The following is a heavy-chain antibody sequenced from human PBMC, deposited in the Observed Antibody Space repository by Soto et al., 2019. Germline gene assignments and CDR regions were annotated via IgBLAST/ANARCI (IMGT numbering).Heavy chain of an antibody. CDR2: IDHGGST. CDR1: GYSISSGYY. D-gene: IGHD3-22*01. V-gene: IGHV4-38-2*01. J-gene: IGHJ5*02. CDR3: ARVGPWVPYYYDSSPYTFENWFDP. Sequence: QVQLQESGPGLVKASETLSLTCAVSGYSISSGYYWGWLRQPPGKGLEWIGSIDHGGSTFYNPSLNCRVTLSIDMTNNVVSLILNSVTAADTAVYYCARVGPWVPYYYDSSPYTFENWFDPWGQGTLVTVSS.